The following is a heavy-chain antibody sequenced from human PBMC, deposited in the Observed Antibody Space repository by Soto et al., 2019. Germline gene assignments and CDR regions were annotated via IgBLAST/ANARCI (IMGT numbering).Heavy chain of an antibody. J-gene: IGHJ6*02. CDR1: GFTFSSYG. CDR2: IWYDGSNK. CDR3: ARSDKYYDILTGRYYYYGMDV. Sequence: GGSLRLSCAASGFTFSSYGMHWVRQAPGKGLEWVAVIWYDGSNKYYADSVKGRFTISRDNSKNTLYLQMNSLRAEDTAVYYCARSDKYYDILTGRYYYYGMDVWGQGTTVTVSS. V-gene: IGHV3-33*01. D-gene: IGHD3-9*01.